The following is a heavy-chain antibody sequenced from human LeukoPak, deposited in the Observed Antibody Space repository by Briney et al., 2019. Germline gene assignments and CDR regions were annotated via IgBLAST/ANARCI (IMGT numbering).Heavy chain of an antibody. Sequence: GGSLRLSCAASGFTFSSYSMNWVRQAPGKGLERVSSISSSSSYIYYADSVKGRFTISRDNAKNSLYLQMNSLTAEDTAMYYCARDGVGLPWFGDLNNGFDMWGQGTMVTVSS. J-gene: IGHJ3*02. D-gene: IGHD3-10*01. CDR2: ISSSSSYI. CDR3: ARDGVGLPWFGDLNNGFDM. CDR1: GFTFSSYS. V-gene: IGHV3-21*01.